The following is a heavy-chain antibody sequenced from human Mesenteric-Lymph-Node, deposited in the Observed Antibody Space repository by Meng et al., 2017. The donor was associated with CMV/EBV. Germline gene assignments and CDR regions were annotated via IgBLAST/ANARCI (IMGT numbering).Heavy chain of an antibody. D-gene: IGHD2-15*01. CDR3: ARDRSSAELILFDY. CDR2: IYYNGGT. V-gene: IGHV4-59*12. Sequence: SETLSLTCTVSGGPLTFYYWSWLRQSPGKGLEWIGYIYYNGGTSYSPSLEGRVTMSVDTSKGQFSLKLSSVTAADTAVYYCARDRSSAELILFDYWGQGTLVTVSS. CDR1: GGPLTFYY. J-gene: IGHJ4*02.